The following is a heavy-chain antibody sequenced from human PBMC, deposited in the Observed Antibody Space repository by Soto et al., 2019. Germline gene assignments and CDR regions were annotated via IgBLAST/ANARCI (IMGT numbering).Heavy chain of an antibody. CDR1: GFTFSSYA. J-gene: IGHJ6*02. CDR2: ISGSGGST. CDR3: AKSIAAPGIYYGMDV. D-gene: IGHD6-6*01. V-gene: IGHV3-23*01. Sequence: PWGSLRLSCAASGFTFSSYAMSWVRQAPGKGLEWVSAISGSGGSTYYADSVKGRFTISRDNSKNTLYLQMNSLRAEDTAVYYCAKSIAAPGIYYGMDVWGQGTTVTVSS.